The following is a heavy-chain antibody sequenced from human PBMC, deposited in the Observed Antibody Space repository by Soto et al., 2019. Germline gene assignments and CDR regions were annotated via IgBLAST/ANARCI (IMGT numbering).Heavy chain of an antibody. Sequence: LSLTCTVSGGSISSYYWSWIRQPPGKGLEWIGYIYYSGSTNYNPSLKSRVTISVDTSKNQFSLKLSSVTAADTAVYYCARALEYSSSDFDYWGQGTLVTVSS. CDR1: GGSISSYY. V-gene: IGHV4-59*01. CDR3: ARALEYSSSDFDY. CDR2: IYYSGST. D-gene: IGHD6-6*01. J-gene: IGHJ4*02.